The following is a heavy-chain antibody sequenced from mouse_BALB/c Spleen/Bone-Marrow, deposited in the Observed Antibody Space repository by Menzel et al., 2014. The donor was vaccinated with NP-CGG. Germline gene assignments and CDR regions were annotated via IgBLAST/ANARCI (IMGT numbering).Heavy chain of an antibody. J-gene: IGHJ2*01. V-gene: IGHV1-4*02. CDR1: GYTFISYT. CDR3: AREFGNYFDY. Sequence: VQLQQSTAELARPGASVKMSCKASGYTFISYTMHWVKQRPGQGLEWIGFINPYTGYTDYNQKFKDKTALTADKSSSTAYMQLNSLTSEDSAVYHCAREFGNYFDYWGQGTTLTVSS. D-gene: IGHD2-10*02. CDR2: INPYTGYT.